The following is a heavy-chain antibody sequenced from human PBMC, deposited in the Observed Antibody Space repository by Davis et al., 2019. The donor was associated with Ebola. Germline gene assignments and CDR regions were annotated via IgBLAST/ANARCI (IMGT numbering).Heavy chain of an antibody. D-gene: IGHD5/OR15-5a*01. CDR3: ARLSKPFDY. CDR1: GFTFSSYS. J-gene: IGHJ4*02. CDR2: ISSSSSTI. V-gene: IGHV3-48*02. Sequence: GESLKISCAASGFTFSSYSMNWVRQAPGKGLAWVSYISSSSSTIYYADSVKGRFTISRDNAKNSLYLQMNSLRDEDTAVYYCARLSKPFDYWGQGTLVTVSS.